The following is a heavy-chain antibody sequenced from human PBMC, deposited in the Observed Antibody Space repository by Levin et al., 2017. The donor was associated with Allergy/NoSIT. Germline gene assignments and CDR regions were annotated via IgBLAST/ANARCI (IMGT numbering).Heavy chain of an antibody. D-gene: IGHD6-6*01. J-gene: IGHJ5*02. Sequence: ASVKVSCKASGYTFTSYDINWVRQATGQGLEWMGWMNPNSGNTGYAQKFQGRVTMTRDTSVNTAYMDLSSLTSEDTAVYYCARGRSIATGQNWFDPWGQGTLVTVAS. CDR3: ARGRSIATGQNWFDP. CDR1: GYTFTSYD. V-gene: IGHV1-8*01. CDR2: MNPNSGNT.